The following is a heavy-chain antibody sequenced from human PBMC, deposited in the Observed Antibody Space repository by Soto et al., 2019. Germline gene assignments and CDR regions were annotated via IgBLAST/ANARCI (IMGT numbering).Heavy chain of an antibody. V-gene: IGHV1-69*13. CDR2: IIPIFGTA. J-gene: IGHJ4*02. CDR3: VASYYDSSGYYQDY. CDR1: GGTFSIYA. Sequence: SVKVSCKASGGTFSIYAISWVLQSPGQGLEWMGGIIPIFGTANYAQKFQGRVTITADESTSTAYMELSSLRSEDTAVYYCVASYYDSSGYYQDYWGQGTLVTVSS. D-gene: IGHD3-22*01.